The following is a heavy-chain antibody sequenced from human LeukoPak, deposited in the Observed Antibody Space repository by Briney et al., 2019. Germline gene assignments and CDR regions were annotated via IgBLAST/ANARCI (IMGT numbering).Heavy chain of an antibody. CDR1: GFTFSRFG. D-gene: IGHD6-19*01. J-gene: IGHJ4*02. CDR3: ARGLYTNGWYYYDY. Sequence: GGSLRLSCAASGFTFSRFGMHWVRQAPGKGLEWVAVFSYNEINKDYAGSVKGRFTISRDNSKNTLSLQMDRLRAEDTAMYYCARGLYTNGWYYYDYWGQGTLVTVSS. CDR2: FSYNEINK. V-gene: IGHV3-33*05.